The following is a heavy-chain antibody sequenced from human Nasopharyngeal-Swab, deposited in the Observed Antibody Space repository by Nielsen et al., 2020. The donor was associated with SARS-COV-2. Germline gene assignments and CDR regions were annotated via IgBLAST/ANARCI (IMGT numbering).Heavy chain of an antibody. CDR2: IYYSGST. CDR3: ARLAIIGAWFFDY. Sequence: SETLSLTCTVPGGSISSSSYYWVWIRQPPGKGLEWIESIYYSGSTYYNPSLKSRVTISVDTSKNQFSLKLSSVTAADTAVYYCARLAIIGAWFFDYWGQGTLVTVSS. J-gene: IGHJ4*02. D-gene: IGHD1-26*01. V-gene: IGHV4-39*01. CDR1: GGSISSSSYY.